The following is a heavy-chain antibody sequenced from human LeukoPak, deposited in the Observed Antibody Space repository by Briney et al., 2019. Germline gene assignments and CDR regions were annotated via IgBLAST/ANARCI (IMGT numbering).Heavy chain of an antibody. J-gene: IGHJ5*02. CDR3: ASLHDYGDYYWFDP. CDR2: IYYSGST. CDR1: GGSISSYY. V-gene: IGHV4-59*12. Sequence: SETLSLTCSVSGGSISSYYWSWIRQPPGKGLEWIGYIYYSGSTYYNPSLKSRVTMSVDTSKNQFSLKLSSVTAADTAVYYCASLHDYGDYYWFDPWGQGTLVTVSS. D-gene: IGHD4-17*01.